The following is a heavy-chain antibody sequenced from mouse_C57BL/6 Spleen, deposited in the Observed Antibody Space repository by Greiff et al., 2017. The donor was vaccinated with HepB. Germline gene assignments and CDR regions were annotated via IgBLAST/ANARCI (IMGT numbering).Heavy chain of an antibody. Sequence: EVKLMESGPELVKPGASVKISCKASGYSFTDYNMNWVKQSNGKSLEWIGVINPNYGTTSYNQKFKGKATLTVDQSSSTAYMQLNSLTSEDSAVYYCARERDVRDYFDYWGQGTTLTVSS. J-gene: IGHJ2*01. CDR2: INPNYGTT. CDR3: ARERDVRDYFDY. D-gene: IGHD3-3*01. CDR1: GYSFTDYN. V-gene: IGHV1-39*01.